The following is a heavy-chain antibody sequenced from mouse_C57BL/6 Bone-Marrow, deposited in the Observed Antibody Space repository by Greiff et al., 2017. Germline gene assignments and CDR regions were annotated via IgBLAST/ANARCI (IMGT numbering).Heavy chain of an antibody. CDR3: ARDNYGHYYFDY. CDR2: IYPGGGYT. Sequence: VQLQQSGAELVRPGASVKMSCKASGYTFTNYWIGWAKQRPGHGLEWIGKIYPGGGYTNYNEKFKGKATLTADKSSSTAYMQVSSLTSEDSAIYYCARDNYGHYYFDYGGRGTTLTVSS. CDR1: GYTFTNYW. V-gene: IGHV1-63*01. J-gene: IGHJ2*01. D-gene: IGHD1-1*02.